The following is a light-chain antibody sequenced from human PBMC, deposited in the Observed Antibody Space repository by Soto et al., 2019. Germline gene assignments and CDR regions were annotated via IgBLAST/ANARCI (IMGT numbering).Light chain of an antibody. CDR3: QQYRSSPLT. CDR2: GAA. CDR1: QSISSSH. J-gene: IGKJ4*01. Sequence: DIVLTQSPGTLSLSPGERATLSCRASQSISSSHLAWYQQKPGQGPRLLIYGAASRATGIPDRFSGSGSGTDCTLTISRLEPEDFAVYYCQQYRSSPLTFGGGTKVDI. V-gene: IGKV3-20*01.